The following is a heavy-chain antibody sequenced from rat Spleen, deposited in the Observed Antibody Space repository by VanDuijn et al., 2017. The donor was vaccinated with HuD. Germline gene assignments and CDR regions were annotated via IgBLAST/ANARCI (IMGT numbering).Heavy chain of an antibody. CDR2: ILSGGST. Sequence: VQLVESGGGLVQPGKSLKLSCAASGFTFSDFAMTWVRQPPGKGLEWIAAILSGGSTYYNSPLKSRLSISRDTSKSQVFLEMNSLQTDDTAIYFCARSYGGYTQHWFAYWGQGTLVTVSS. D-gene: IGHD1-11*01. CDR1: GFTFSDFA. CDR3: ARSYGGYTQHWFAY. V-gene: IGHV2S12*01. J-gene: IGHJ3*01.